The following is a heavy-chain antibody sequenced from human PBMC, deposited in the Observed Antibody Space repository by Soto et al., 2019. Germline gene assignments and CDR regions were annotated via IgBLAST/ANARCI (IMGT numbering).Heavy chain of an antibody. J-gene: IGHJ4*02. CDR2: MSYDGSNK. D-gene: IGHD2-21*01. V-gene: IGHV3-30-3*01. CDR3: ARDQRRVVIGAVDY. CDR1: GFTLSSYA. Sequence: QVQLVESGGGVVQPGRSLRLSCAASGFTLSSYAMHWVRQAPGKGLEWVAVMSYDGSNKYYADSVEGRFTISRDTSKNTLFLEMNTLSTEDTAVYYCARDQRRVVIGAVDYWGQGALVTVSS.